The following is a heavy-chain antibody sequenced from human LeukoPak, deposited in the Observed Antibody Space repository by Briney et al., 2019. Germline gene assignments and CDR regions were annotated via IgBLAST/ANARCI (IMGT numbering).Heavy chain of an antibody. D-gene: IGHD3-3*01. Sequence: SETLSLTCTVSGGFISGDSYYWGWIRQPPGKGLEWIGSIYYSGSTYYNPSLKSRVTISVDTSKSQISLKLRSVTAADTAMYYCARLWSGCRPPDYWGQGTLVTVSS. CDR1: GGFISGDSYY. J-gene: IGHJ4*02. CDR2: IYYSGST. V-gene: IGHV4-39*01. CDR3: ARLWSGCRPPDY.